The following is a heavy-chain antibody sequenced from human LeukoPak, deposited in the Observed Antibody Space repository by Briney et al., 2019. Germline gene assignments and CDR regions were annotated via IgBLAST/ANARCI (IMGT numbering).Heavy chain of an antibody. V-gene: IGHV3-33*01. J-gene: IGHJ4*02. CDR2: IWYDGSNK. CDR1: GFTFSSYG. CDR3: ARGQQLVSGLDY. Sequence: PGGSLRLSCAASGFTFSSYGMHWVRQAPGKGLEWVAVIWYDGSNKYYADSVKGRFTISRDNSKNTLYLQMNSLRAEDTAVYYCARGQQLVSGLDYWGQGTLVTVSS. D-gene: IGHD6-6*01.